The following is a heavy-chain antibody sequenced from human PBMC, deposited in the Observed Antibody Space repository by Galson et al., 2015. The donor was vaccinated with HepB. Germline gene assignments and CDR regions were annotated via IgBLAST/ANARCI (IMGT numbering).Heavy chain of an antibody. Sequence: SLRLSCAASGFTFSSYAMSWVRQAPGKGLEWVSAISGSGGSTYYADSVKGRFTISRDNSKNTLYLQMNSLRAEDTAVYYCAKGLYSSGWYCYYGMDVWGQGTTVTVSS. D-gene: IGHD6-19*01. CDR3: AKGLYSSGWYCYYGMDV. CDR2: ISGSGGST. CDR1: GFTFSSYA. J-gene: IGHJ6*02. V-gene: IGHV3-23*01.